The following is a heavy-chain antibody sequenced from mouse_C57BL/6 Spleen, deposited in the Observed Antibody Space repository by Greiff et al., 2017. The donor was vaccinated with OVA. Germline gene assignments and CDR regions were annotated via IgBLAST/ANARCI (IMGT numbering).Heavy chain of an antibody. D-gene: IGHD4-1*01. J-gene: IGHJ1*03. Sequence: EVQLVESGGGLVKPGGSLKLSCAASGFTFSDYGMHWVRQAPEKGLEWVAYISSGSSTIYYADTVKGRFTIARDNAKNTLFLQMTSLRSEDAAMYYGGRRAGTGYFDVWGTGTTVTVSS. V-gene: IGHV5-17*01. CDR1: GFTFSDYG. CDR2: ISSGSSTI. CDR3: GRRAGTGYFDV.